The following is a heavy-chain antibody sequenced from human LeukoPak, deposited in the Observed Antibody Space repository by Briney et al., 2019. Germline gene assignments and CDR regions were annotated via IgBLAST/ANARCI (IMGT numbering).Heavy chain of an antibody. J-gene: IGHJ2*01. V-gene: IGHV4-59*01. CDR3: ARGTDGRRYFDL. CDR1: GGSISTYY. CDR2: IYYTGST. Sequence: SETLSLTCTVSGGSISTYYWSWIRQPPGKGMEWIGFIYYTGSTNYNASLKSRVTISLDTSKNQFSLRLTSVTAADTAAYYCARGTDGRRYFDLWGRGTLLTVSS. D-gene: IGHD5-24*01.